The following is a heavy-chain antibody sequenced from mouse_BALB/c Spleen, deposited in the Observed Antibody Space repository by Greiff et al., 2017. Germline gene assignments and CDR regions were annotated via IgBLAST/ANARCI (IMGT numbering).Heavy chain of an antibody. J-gene: IGHJ3*01. CDR3: TRGGYDGWFAY. CDR2: IYPSDSYT. V-gene: IGHV1-69*02. D-gene: IGHD2-2*01. CDR1: GYTFTSYW. Sequence: QVQLQQPGAELVRPGASVKLSCKASGYTFTSYWINWVKQRPGQGLEWIGNIYPSDSYTNYNQKFKDKATLTVDKSSSTAYMQLSSPTSEDSAVYYCTRGGYDGWFAYWGQGTLVTVSA.